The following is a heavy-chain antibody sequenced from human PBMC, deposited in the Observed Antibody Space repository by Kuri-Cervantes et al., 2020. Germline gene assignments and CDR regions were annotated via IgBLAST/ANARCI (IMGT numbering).Heavy chain of an antibody. Sequence: ASVKVSCKASGYTFTSYGISWVRQAPGQGLEWMGWISAYNGNTNYAQKLQGRVTMTTDTSTSTAYMELRSLRSDDTAVYYCARARGYSYGLRYYYYGMDVWGQGTTVPVSS. J-gene: IGHJ6*02. CDR2: ISAYNGNT. D-gene: IGHD5-18*01. CDR1: GYTFTSYG. CDR3: ARARGYSYGLRYYYYGMDV. V-gene: IGHV1-18*01.